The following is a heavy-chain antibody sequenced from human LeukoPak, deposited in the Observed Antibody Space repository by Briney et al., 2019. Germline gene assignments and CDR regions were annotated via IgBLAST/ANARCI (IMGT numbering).Heavy chain of an antibody. Sequence: TGGSLRLSCAASGFTFSSYAMSWVRQAPGKGLEWVSALSGSGGSTYYADSVKGRFTISRDNSKNTLYLQMNSLRAEDTAVCYCARDNDDYAFDIWGQGTMVTVSS. D-gene: IGHD4-17*01. CDR2: LSGSGGST. CDR3: ARDNDDYAFDI. CDR1: GFTFSSYA. J-gene: IGHJ3*02. V-gene: IGHV3-23*01.